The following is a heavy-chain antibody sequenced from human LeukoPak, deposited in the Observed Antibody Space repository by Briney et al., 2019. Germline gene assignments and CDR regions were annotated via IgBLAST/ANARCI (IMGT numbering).Heavy chain of an antibody. V-gene: IGHV3-23*01. J-gene: IGHJ4*02. CDR1: GFTFRTYA. Sequence: GGSLRLSCAASGFTFRTYAMTWVRRAPGKGLEWVSAIGPSGRSTYYADSVRGRFTISRDNSKNTLYLQMNSLRAEGTAIYYCAKDPMVRGATYDYWGQGTLVTVSS. CDR2: IGPSGRST. CDR3: AKDPMVRGATYDY. D-gene: IGHD3-10*01.